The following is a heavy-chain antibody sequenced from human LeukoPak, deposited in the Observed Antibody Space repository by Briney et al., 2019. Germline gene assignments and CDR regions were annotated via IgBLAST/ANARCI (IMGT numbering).Heavy chain of an antibody. CDR3: AKGSPDYGDLQTLDY. V-gene: IGHV3-23*01. CDR1: GFTFSSYA. J-gene: IGHJ4*02. D-gene: IGHD4-17*01. Sequence: GGSLRLSCAASGFTFSSYAMSWVRLAPGKGLEWVSAISGSGGSTYYADSVKGRFTISRDNSKNTLYLQMNSLRAEDTAVYYCAKGSPDYGDLQTLDYWGQGTLVTVSS. CDR2: ISGSGGST.